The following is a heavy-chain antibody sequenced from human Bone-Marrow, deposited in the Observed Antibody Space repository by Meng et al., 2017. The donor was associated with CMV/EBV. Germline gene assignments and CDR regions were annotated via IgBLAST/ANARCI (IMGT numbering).Heavy chain of an antibody. D-gene: IGHD3-10*01. CDR3: ASEGGPARGLWFGELPAPPYYYGMDV. CDR2: IYSGGST. V-gene: IGHV3-53*01. J-gene: IGHJ6*02. Sequence: GESLKISCAASGFTVSSNYMSWVRQAPGKGLEWVSVIYSGGSTYYAGSVKGRFTISRDNSKNTLYLQMNSLRAEDTAVYYCASEGGPARGLWFGELPAPPYYYGMDVWGQGTTVTVSS. CDR1: GFTVSSNY.